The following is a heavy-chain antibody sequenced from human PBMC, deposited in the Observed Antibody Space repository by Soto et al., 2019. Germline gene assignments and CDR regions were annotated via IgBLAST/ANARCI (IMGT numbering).Heavy chain of an antibody. CDR2: IYYSGST. V-gene: IGHV4-59*08. Sequence: TSETLSLTCTVSGGSISNYYWSWIRQPPGKGLEWIGYIYYSGSTNHNPSLKSRVTISVDTSKNQFSLKLSSVTAADTAVYYCASLQYYYGSGSYLSYWGQGTLVTVSS. CDR1: GGSISNYY. CDR3: ASLQYYYGSGSYLSY. D-gene: IGHD3-10*01. J-gene: IGHJ4*02.